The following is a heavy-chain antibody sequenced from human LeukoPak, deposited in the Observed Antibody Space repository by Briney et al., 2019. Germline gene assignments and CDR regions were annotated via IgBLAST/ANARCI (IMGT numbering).Heavy chain of an antibody. V-gene: IGHV3-33*01. D-gene: IGHD2-2*02. J-gene: IGHJ4*02. CDR3: ASEAYCSSTSCYSLDY. Sequence: GRSLRLSCAASGFTFSSYGMHWVRQAPGKGLEWVAVIWYDGSNKYYADSMKGRFTISRDNSKNTLYLQMNSLRAEDTAVYYCASEAYCSSTSCYSLDYWGQGTLVTVSS. CDR1: GFTFSSYG. CDR2: IWYDGSNK.